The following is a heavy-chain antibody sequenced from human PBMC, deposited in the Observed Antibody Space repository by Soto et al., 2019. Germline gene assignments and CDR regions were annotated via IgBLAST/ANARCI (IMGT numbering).Heavy chain of an antibody. D-gene: IGHD3-10*01. V-gene: IGHV3-11*04. CDR1: GLTVSRTQ. J-gene: IGHJ5*01. Sequence: GGSLRLSCAVSGLTVSRTQMSWVRQAPGKGLEWVSYISSSGLTTYYADFAEGRFTISRDNAKDSLYLHLNSLRVGDTAVYYCARYGTRGDWWGLGTQVTVSS. CDR3: ARYGTRGDW. CDR2: ISSSGLTT.